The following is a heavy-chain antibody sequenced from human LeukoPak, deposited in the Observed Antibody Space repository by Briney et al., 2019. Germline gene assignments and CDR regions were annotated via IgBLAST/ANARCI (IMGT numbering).Heavy chain of an antibody. D-gene: IGHD2-2*01. J-gene: IGHJ3*02. CDR3: ARKVPAATAIYAFDI. Sequence: GGSLRLSCAASGFTFSSYSMNWVRQAPGKGLEWVSSISSSSSYIYYADSVKGRFTISRDNAKNSLYLQMSSLRAEDTAVYYCARKVPAATAIYAFDIWGQGTMVTVSS. CDR1: GFTFSSYS. CDR2: ISSSSSYI. V-gene: IGHV3-21*01.